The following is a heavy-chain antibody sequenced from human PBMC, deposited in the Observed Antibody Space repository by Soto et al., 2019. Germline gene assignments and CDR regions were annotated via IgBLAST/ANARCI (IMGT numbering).Heavy chain of an antibody. Sequence: QLQLQESGPGLVKPSETLSLTCTVSGGSISSSSYYWGWIRKPPGKALEWVGRIYYSGSTYYNPSLKSRVTIPVDTSKNQFSLQLGAVTAADTAVYYCARHAGYCSGGSFYGVDYLGQGTLVTLSS. D-gene: IGHD2-15*01. CDR3: ARHAGYCSGGSFYGVDY. CDR2: IYYSGST. CDR1: GGSISSSSYY. J-gene: IGHJ4*02. V-gene: IGHV4-39*01.